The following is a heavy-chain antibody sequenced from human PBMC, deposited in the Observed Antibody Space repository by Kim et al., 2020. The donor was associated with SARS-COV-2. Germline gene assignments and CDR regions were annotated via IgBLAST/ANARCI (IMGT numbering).Heavy chain of an antibody. CDR3: ASNSRIAARLVNLGYMDV. D-gene: IGHD6-6*01. Sequence: KSRVTISVDTSKNQFSLKLSSVTAADTAVYYCASNSRIAARLVNLGYMDVWGKGTTVTVSS. J-gene: IGHJ6*03. V-gene: IGHV4-34*01.